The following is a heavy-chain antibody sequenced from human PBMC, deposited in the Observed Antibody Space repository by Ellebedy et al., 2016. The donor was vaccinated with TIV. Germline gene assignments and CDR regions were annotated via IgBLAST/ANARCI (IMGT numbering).Heavy chain of an antibody. Sequence: GGSLRLSXAASGFTLSSYGTHSVRQAPGMGLECVALITLDGSIVRYDDSVEGRLTVSRDNSKDTLYLQLNDVRPEDTAVYYCCRWFRARDDWGQGTRVTVS. J-gene: IGHJ1*01. CDR1: GFTLSSYG. CDR3: CRWFRARDD. CDR2: ITLDGSIV. V-gene: IGHV3-30*03. D-gene: IGHD3-10*01.